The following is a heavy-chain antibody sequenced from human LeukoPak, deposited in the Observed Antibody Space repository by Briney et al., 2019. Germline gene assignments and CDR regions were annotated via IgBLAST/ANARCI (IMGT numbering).Heavy chain of an antibody. J-gene: IGHJ4*02. Sequence: GGSLRLSCAASGFTFSDYAMTWVRQDPGKGLEWISTISGSGGSTYYADSVKGRFTISRDNSKNTLYLQMNSLRAEDTAVYYCARDYDSSGYYPWDWGQGTLVTVSS. CDR1: GFTFSDYA. CDR3: ARDYDSSGYYPWD. CDR2: ISGSGGST. D-gene: IGHD3-22*01. V-gene: IGHV3-23*01.